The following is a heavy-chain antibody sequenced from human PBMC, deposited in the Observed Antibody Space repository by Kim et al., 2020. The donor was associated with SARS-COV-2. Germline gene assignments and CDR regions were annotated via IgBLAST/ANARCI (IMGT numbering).Heavy chain of an antibody. D-gene: IGHD3-3*02. Sequence: ASVKVSCKASGYTFTGYYMHWVRQAPGQGLEWMGRINPNSGGTNYAQKFQGRVTMTRDTSISTAYMELSRLRSDDTAVYYCAREHLTTAYYYYGMDVWGQGTTVTVSS. CDR1: GYTFTGYY. CDR2: INPNSGGT. J-gene: IGHJ6*02. CDR3: AREHLTTAYYYYGMDV. V-gene: IGHV1-2*06.